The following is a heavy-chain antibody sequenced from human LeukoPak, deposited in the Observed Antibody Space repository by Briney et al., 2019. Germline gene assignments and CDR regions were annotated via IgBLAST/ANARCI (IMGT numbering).Heavy chain of an antibody. V-gene: IGHV3-33*01. CDR2: IYNDGSEK. CDR3: TRDIARGPGKASYGSDH. D-gene: IGHD5-18*01. CDR1: GFTFRSYG. Sequence: PGGSLRLSCAASGFTFRSYGMHGVRQAPGKGLEWVAAIYNDGSEKYYADSVKDRFTISRDNSKNTLYLQMNSLRAEDTAVYHCTRDIARGPGKASYGSDHGGQGTLVTVSS. J-gene: IGHJ4*02.